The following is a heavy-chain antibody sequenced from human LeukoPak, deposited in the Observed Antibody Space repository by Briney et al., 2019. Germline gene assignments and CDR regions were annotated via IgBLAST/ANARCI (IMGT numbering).Heavy chain of an antibody. CDR2: ISGSGGST. Sequence: GGSLRLSCAASAFTFSRYTMNWVRQAPGKGLEWVSAISGSGGSTYYADSVKGRFTISRDNSKNTLYLQMNSLRAEDTAVYYCAKELMFGESYFDYWGQGTLVTVSS. CDR3: AKELMFGESYFDY. V-gene: IGHV3-23*01. J-gene: IGHJ4*02. D-gene: IGHD3-10*02. CDR1: AFTFSRYT.